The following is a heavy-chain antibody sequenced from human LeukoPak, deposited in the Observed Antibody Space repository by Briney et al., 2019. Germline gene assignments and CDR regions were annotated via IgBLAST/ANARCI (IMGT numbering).Heavy chain of an antibody. CDR1: GFTFSSYS. CDR3: ARKGPTNIVGARIDY. V-gene: IGHV3-21*01. Sequence: GGSLRLSCAASGFTFSSYSMNWVRQAPGKGLEWVSSISSSSSCIYYADSVKGRFTISRDNAKNSLYLQMNSLRAEDTAVYYCARKGPTNIVGARIDYWGQGTLVTVSS. CDR2: ISSSSSCI. D-gene: IGHD1-26*01. J-gene: IGHJ4*02.